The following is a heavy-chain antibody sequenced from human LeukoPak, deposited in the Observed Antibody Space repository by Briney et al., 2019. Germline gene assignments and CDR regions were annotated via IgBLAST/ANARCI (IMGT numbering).Heavy chain of an antibody. CDR2: IKQDGSEK. V-gene: IGHV3-7*01. CDR1: GFTFSSYW. Sequence: GGSLRLSCAASGFTFSSYWTSWVRQAPGKGLEWVANIKQDGSEKYYVDSVKGRFTISRDNAKNSLYLQMNSLRAEDTAVYYCAREAEGAYYMDVWGKGTTVTVSS. J-gene: IGHJ6*03. D-gene: IGHD2-15*01. CDR3: AREAEGAYYMDV.